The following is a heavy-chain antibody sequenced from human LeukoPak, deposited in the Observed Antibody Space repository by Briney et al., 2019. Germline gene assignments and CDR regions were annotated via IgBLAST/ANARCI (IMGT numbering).Heavy chain of an antibody. Sequence: GGSLRLPCAASGFSFSSYGMHWVRLAPGRGLEWVAFIPRDGSYEKYADSVKGRFAISRDNSKNTLYLQMNSLRAEDTAVYYCVKKGYYDGSGYYMYYFDHWGQGTLVTVSS. J-gene: IGHJ4*02. CDR3: VKKGYYDGSGYYMYYFDH. CDR1: GFSFSSYG. D-gene: IGHD3-22*01. CDR2: IPRDGSYE. V-gene: IGHV3-30*02.